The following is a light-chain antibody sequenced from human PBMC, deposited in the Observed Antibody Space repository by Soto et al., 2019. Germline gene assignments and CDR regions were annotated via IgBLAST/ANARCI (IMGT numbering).Light chain of an antibody. CDR2: KAS. Sequence: DVRMTQSPSTLSASVGDSVTITCRASQSISSWVAWYQHKPGKAPNLLIYKASSLGSGVPSKFSGSGSGTEFTLTISSLQPDDSATYYCQQYNDYSLAFGGGTKVDIK. CDR1: QSISSW. V-gene: IGKV1-5*03. CDR3: QQYNDYSLA. J-gene: IGKJ4*01.